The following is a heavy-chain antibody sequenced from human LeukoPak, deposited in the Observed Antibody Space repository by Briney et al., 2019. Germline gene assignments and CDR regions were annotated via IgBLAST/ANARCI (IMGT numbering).Heavy chain of an antibody. D-gene: IGHD2-2*01. J-gene: IGHJ6*03. V-gene: IGHV4-39*01. CDR3: ARQKDQLLFYYYYYMDV. CDR2: IYYSGST. CDR1: VDSISSSSYY. Sequence: PSETLSLTCTVSVDSISSSSYYWGWIRQPPGKGLEWIGSIYYSGSTYYNPSLKSRVTISVDTSKNKFSLKLSSVTAANRAVLYCARQKDQLLFYYYYYMDVWGKGTTVTVSS.